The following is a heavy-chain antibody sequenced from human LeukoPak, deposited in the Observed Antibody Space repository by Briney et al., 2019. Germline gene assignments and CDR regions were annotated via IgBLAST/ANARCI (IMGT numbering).Heavy chain of an antibody. CDR3: ARPYPLIPRYDILTGYYNHWFFDL. D-gene: IGHD3-9*01. CDR2: IYYSGST. V-gene: IGHV4-39*01. J-gene: IGHJ2*01. CDR1: GGSISSSSYY. Sequence: PSETLSLTCTVSGGSISSSSYYWGWIRQPPGKGLEWIGSIYYSGSTYYNPSLKSRVTISVDTSKNQFSLKLSSVTAADTAVYYCARPYPLIPRYDILTGYYNHWFFDLWGRGTLVTVSS.